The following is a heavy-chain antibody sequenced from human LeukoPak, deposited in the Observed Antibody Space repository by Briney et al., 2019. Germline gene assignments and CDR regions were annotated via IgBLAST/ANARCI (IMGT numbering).Heavy chain of an antibody. Sequence: SVKASCKASGGIFSSYAISWVRQAPGQGLEWLGGFITTFGTANYAQKFQGRVTITTDESTSTAYMALSSLRSEDTAVYYCARPHRTYYYDSSGYYFPLDYWGQGTLVSVSS. J-gene: IGHJ4*02. CDR1: GGIFSSYA. CDR3: ARPHRTYYYDSSGYYFPLDY. CDR2: FITTFGTA. D-gene: IGHD3-22*01. V-gene: IGHV1-69*05.